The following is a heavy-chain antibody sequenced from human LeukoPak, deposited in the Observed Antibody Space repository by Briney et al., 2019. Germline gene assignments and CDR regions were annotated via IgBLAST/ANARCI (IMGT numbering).Heavy chain of an antibody. V-gene: IGHV4-59*11. CDR3: ARSTDY. J-gene: IGHJ4*02. CDR1: GGSISSHY. Sequence: SETLSLTCTVSGGSISSHYWSWIRQPPGKGLEWIGYIYYSGSTNYNPSLKSRVTISVDTSKNQFSLKLSSVTAADTAVYYCARSTDYWGKGTLVTVSS. CDR2: IYYSGST.